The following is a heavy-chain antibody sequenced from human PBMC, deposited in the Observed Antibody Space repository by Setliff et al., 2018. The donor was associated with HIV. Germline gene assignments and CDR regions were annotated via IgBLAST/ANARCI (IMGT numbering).Heavy chain of an antibody. V-gene: IGHV4-39*07. Sequence: SETLSLTCIVSGGSISSSSSYWGWIRQPPGKGLEWIGYIYDNEKTFYNPSLKSRVTITVDTSKNQISLQLTSVTAEDTALYYCARLPQDWGQGTLVTVSS. CDR1: GGSISSSSSY. CDR3: ARLPQD. CDR2: IYDNEKT. J-gene: IGHJ4*02.